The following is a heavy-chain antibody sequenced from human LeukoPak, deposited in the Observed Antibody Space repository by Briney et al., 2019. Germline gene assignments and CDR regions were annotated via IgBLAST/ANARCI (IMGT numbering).Heavy chain of an antibody. J-gene: IGHJ4*02. V-gene: IGHV4-39*07. CDR1: GGSISSSSYY. CDR3: ARANSDYGDYGSYFDY. CDR2: IYYSGST. Sequence: SETLSLTCTVSGGSISSSSYYWGWIRQPPGKGLEWIGSIYYSGSTNYNPSLKSRVTISVDTSKNQFSLKLSSVTAADTAVYYCARANSDYGDYGSYFDYWGQGTLVTVSS. D-gene: IGHD4-17*01.